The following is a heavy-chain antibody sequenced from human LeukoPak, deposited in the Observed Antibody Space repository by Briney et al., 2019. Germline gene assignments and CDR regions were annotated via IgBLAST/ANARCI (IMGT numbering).Heavy chain of an antibody. Sequence: GASVKVSCKASGYTFTGYYMHWVRQAPGQGLEWMGWINPNSGGKNYAQKFQGRVTMTRDTSISTAYMELSRLRSDDTAVYYCARGRLLAAKYYFDYWGQGTLVTVSS. CDR2: INPNSGGK. V-gene: IGHV1-2*02. CDR3: ARGRLLAAKYYFDY. J-gene: IGHJ4*02. CDR1: GYTFTGYY. D-gene: IGHD2-15*01.